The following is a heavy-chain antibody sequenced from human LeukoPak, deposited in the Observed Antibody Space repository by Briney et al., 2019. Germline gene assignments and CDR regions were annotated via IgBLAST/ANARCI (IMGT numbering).Heavy chain of an antibody. CDR3: ARRRQQWLSYYFDY. CDR1: GFTFSNHW. V-gene: IGHV3-74*01. J-gene: IGHJ4*02. Sequence: PGGSLRLSCAASGFTFSNHWMHWVRQAPGKGLMWVSRINRDGSRTDYADSVKGRFTISRDDAKNTLYLQVNSLRAEDTAVYYCARRRQQWLSYYFDYWGQGTLVTVSS. D-gene: IGHD6-19*01. CDR2: INRDGSRT.